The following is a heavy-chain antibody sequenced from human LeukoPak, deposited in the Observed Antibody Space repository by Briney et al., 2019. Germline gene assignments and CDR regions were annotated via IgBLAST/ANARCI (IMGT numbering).Heavy chain of an antibody. CDR1: GGSNSSSSYY. CDR2: IYYSGNT. CDR3: ARDGYSSGWFDY. D-gene: IGHD6-19*01. J-gene: IGHJ4*02. V-gene: IGHV4-39*07. Sequence: PSETLSLTCTVSGGSNSSSSYYWAWIRQPPGKGLEWIGSIYYSGNTYYSPSLKSRVTIFVDTSKNEFSLNLSSVTAADTAVYYCARDGYSSGWFDYWGQGTLATVSS.